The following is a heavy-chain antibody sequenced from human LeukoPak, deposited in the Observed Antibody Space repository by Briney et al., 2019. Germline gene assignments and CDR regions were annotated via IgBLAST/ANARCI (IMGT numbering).Heavy chain of an antibody. CDR1: GFTFSNFW. CDR3: ARGYSGYEY. CDR2: IFSDGSTT. Sequence: PGGSLRLSCAASGFTFSNFWMNWVRQAPGQGLVWVSRIFSDGSTTNYADSVKGRFTISRDNAKNTLYLQMNSLRAEDTAVYYCARGYSGYEYWGQGTLVTVSS. J-gene: IGHJ4*02. D-gene: IGHD5-12*01. V-gene: IGHV3-74*01.